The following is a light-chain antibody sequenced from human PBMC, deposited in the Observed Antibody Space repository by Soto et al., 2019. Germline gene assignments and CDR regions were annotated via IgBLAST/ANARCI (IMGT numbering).Light chain of an antibody. CDR2: EVS. J-gene: IGLJ3*02. V-gene: IGLV2-14*01. Sequence: QSALTQPASVSGSPGQSITISCTGTSSDVGGYNSVSWYQQHPGKVPKVMIYEVSNRPSGVSDRFSGSKSGNTASLTISGLQAEDEADYYCSSYTVINTAVFGGGTKLTVL. CDR3: SSYTVINTAV. CDR1: SSDVGGYNS.